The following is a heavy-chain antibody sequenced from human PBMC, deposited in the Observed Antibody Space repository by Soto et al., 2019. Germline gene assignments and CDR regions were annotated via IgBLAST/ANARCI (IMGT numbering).Heavy chain of an antibody. Sequence: QVQLVQSGAEVTKPGSSVKVSCKASGGTFSSYAISWVRQAPGQGLEWMGGIIPIFGTANYAQKFQGRVTITADESTSTAYMELSSLKYDDTAVYYCARGGYDSSGYSFYYYYYGMDVWGQGTTVTVSS. CDR2: IIPIFGTA. J-gene: IGHJ6*02. CDR1: GGTFSSYA. V-gene: IGHV1-69*01. D-gene: IGHD3-22*01. CDR3: ARGGYDSSGYSFYYYYYGMDV.